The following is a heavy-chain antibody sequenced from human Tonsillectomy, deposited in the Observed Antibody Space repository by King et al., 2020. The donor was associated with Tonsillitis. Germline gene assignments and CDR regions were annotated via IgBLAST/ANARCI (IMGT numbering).Heavy chain of an antibody. CDR3: AKDAKWLGYYFDY. D-gene: IGHD3-22*01. V-gene: IGHV3-9*01. J-gene: IGHJ4*02. CDR2: ISWNSGSI. CDR1: GFTFDDYA. Sequence: VQLVEYGGGLVQPGRSLRLSCAASGFTFDDYAMHWVRQAPGKGLEWVSGISWNSGSIGYADSVKGRFTISRDNAKNSLYLQMNSLRAEDTALYYCAKDAKWLGYYFDYWGQGTLVTVSS.